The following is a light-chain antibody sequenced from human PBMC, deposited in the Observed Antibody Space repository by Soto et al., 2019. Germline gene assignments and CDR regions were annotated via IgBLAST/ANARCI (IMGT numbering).Light chain of an antibody. Sequence: IQLTQSPSFLSASVGDRVTITCRASQAISSSLAWYQHNPGKAPKLLIYAASTLQNGVPSIFSGSGSGTEFTLTIRSQQPEDFATYYCQHLNDYRYTLGQGTKVEIK. CDR1: QAISSS. J-gene: IGKJ2*01. V-gene: IGKV1-9*01. CDR3: QHLNDYRYT. CDR2: AAS.